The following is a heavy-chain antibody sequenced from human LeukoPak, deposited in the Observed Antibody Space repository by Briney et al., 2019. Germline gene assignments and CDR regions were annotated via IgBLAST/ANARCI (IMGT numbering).Heavy chain of an antibody. V-gene: IGHV3-11*01. D-gene: IGHD3-3*01. Sequence: GGSLRLSCAASGFTFSDYYMSWIRQAPGKGLEWVSYISSSGSTTYYADSVKGRFTISRDNAKNSLYLQMNSLRAEDTAVYYCARAYDFWSGPVNVIDAFDIWGQGTMVTVSS. J-gene: IGHJ3*02. CDR3: ARAYDFWSGPVNVIDAFDI. CDR2: ISSSGSTT. CDR1: GFTFSDYY.